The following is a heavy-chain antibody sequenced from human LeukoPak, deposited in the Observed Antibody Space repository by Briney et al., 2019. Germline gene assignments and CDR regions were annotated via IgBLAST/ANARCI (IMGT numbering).Heavy chain of an antibody. CDR2: IYYSGST. CDR1: GGSLSSYY. D-gene: IGHD5-18*01. CDR3: ARDRRGYSYGYDY. V-gene: IGHV4-59*01. J-gene: IGHJ4*02. Sequence: PSETLSLTCTVSGGSLSSYYWSWIRQPPGKGLEWIGYIYYSGSTNYNPSLKSRVTISVDTSKNQFSLKLSSATAADTAVYYCARDRRGYSYGYDYWGQGTLVTVSS.